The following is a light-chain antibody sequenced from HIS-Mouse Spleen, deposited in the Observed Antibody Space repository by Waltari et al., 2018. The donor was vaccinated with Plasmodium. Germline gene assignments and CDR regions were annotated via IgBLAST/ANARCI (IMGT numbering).Light chain of an antibody. CDR3: SSYAGSNVV. CDR1: SSDVGGYNY. V-gene: IGLV2-8*01. J-gene: IGLJ2*01. Sequence: QSALTQPPSASGSPGQSVTISCTGTSSDVGGYNYVSWYQQHPGKAPKRIIYEVSKRPSGVPDRFSGSKSGNTASLTVSGLQAEDEADYYCSSYAGSNVVFGGGTKLTVL. CDR2: EVS.